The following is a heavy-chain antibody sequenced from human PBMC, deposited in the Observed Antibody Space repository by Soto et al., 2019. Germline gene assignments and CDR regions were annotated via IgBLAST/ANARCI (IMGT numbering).Heavy chain of an antibody. Sequence: EVQLVQSGGGLVQPGGSLRLSCATSGFTFSNYWMCWVRQATGKGLEWVAIIKYDGSEKYYVDFVKGRFSISRDNAENSLSLQMNSLRFEDTAVYYCVRDRRPSISNGLDVGGKGTTVIVSS. D-gene: IGHD3-10*01. CDR1: GFTFSNYW. CDR2: IKYDGSEK. J-gene: IGHJ6*04. CDR3: VRDRRPSISNGLDV. V-gene: IGHV3-7*04.